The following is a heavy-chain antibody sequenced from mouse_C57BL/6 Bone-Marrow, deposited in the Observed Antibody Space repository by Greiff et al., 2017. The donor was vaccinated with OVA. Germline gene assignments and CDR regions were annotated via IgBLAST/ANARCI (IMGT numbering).Heavy chain of an antibody. CDR2: IYPRSGNT. J-gene: IGHJ2*01. D-gene: IGHD1-1*01. Sequence: QVQLQQSGAELARPGASVKLSCKASGYTFTSSGISWVKQRTGQGLEWIGEIYPRSGNTYYNEKFKGKATLTAAKSSSTAYMELRSLTSEDSAVYSWARPYYYGSSPNYVDYWGQGTTLTVSS. V-gene: IGHV1-81*01. CDR3: ARPYYYGSSPNYVDY. CDR1: GYTFTSSG.